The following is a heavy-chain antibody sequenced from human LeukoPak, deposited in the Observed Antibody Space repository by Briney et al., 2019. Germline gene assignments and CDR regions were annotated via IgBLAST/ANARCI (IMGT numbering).Heavy chain of an antibody. D-gene: IGHD3-22*01. CDR1: GGSFSGHY. CDR2: VNHSGST. CDR3: ARMRKGYYDSSGSNWFDP. V-gene: IGHV4-34*01. J-gene: IGHJ5*02. Sequence: SETLSLTCVVYGGSFSGHYWSWIRQPPGKGLEWIGEVNHSGSTNYNPSLKSRVTISVDTSKNQFSLKLSSVTAADTAVYYCARMRKGYYDSSGSNWFDPWGQGTLVTVSS.